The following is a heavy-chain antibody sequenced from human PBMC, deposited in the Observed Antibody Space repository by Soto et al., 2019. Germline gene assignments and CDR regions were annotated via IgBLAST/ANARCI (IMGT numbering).Heavy chain of an antibody. J-gene: IGHJ4*02. V-gene: IGHV3-30-3*01. CDR2: ISYDGSNK. CDR3: ATPRGY. Sequence: QVQLVESGGGVVQPGRSLRLSCAASGFTCSSYAMHWVRQAPGKGLEWVAVISYDGSNKYYADSVKGRFTISRDNSKNTLYLQMNSLRAEDTAVYYCATPRGYWGQGTLVTVSS. CDR1: GFTCSSYA. D-gene: IGHD3-10*01.